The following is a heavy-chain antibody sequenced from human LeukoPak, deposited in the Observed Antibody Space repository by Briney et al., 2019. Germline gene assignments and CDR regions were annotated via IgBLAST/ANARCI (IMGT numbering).Heavy chain of an antibody. Sequence: GGSLRLSCAASGFTFGSYSMNWVRQAPGKGLVWVSSISSSSSYIYYADSVKGRFTISRDNAKNSLYLQMNSLRAEDTAVYYCARRVRLDYYYYYMDVWGKGTTVTVSS. CDR3: ARRVRLDYYYYYMDV. CDR2: ISSSSSYI. J-gene: IGHJ6*03. CDR1: GFTFGSYS. V-gene: IGHV3-21*01.